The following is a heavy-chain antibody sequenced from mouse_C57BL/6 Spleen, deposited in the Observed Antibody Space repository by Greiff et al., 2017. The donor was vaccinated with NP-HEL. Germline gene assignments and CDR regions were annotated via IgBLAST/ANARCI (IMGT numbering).Heavy chain of an antibody. CDR3: ARQGGTGTGYFDV. CDR1: GFTFSDYG. D-gene: IGHD4-1*01. J-gene: IGHJ1*03. Sequence: EVMLVGSGGGLVQPGGSLKLSCAASGFTFSDYGMAWVRQAPRKGPEWVAFISNLAYSIYYADTVTGRFTISRENAKNTLYLEMSSLRSEDTAMYYCARQGGTGTGYFDVWGTGTTVTVSS. CDR2: ISNLAYSI. V-gene: IGHV5-15*01.